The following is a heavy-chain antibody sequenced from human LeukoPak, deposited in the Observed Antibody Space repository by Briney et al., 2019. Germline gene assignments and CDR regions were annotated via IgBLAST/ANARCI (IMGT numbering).Heavy chain of an antibody. V-gene: IGHV1-18*01. J-gene: IGHJ3*02. Sequence: GASVKVSCKASGYTFTSYGISWVRQAPGQGLEWMGWISAYNGNTNYAQKLQGRVTMTTDTSTSTAYMELRSLRSDDTAVYYCARDLGYYYDSSGYDAFDIWGQGTMVTVSS. D-gene: IGHD3-22*01. CDR3: ARDLGYYYDSSGYDAFDI. CDR1: GYTFTSYG. CDR2: ISAYNGNT.